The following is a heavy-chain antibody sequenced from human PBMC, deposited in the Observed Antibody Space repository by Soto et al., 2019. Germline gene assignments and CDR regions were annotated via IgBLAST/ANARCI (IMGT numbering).Heavy chain of an antibody. Sequence: ASVKVSCKASGYTFTTYGISWVRQAPGQGLEWMGWISSYNDNTNYAQKFQERVTITRDMSTSTACMELSSLSSEDTAVYYCAADPYYYDSSGYSNWFDPWGQGTLVTVSS. J-gene: IGHJ5*02. V-gene: IGHV1-18*01. CDR1: GYTFTTYG. D-gene: IGHD3-22*01. CDR3: AADPYYYDSSGYSNWFDP. CDR2: ISSYNDNT.